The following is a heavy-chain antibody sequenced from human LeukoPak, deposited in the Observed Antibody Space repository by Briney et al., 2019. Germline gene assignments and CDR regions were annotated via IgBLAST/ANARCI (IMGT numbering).Heavy chain of an antibody. CDR3: AKEYYYDSSGYYYIPKYFDY. J-gene: IGHJ4*02. D-gene: IGHD3-22*01. CDR2: ISWNSGSI. Sequence: GRSLRLSCAVSGFTFDDYAMHWVRQAPGKGLEWVSGISWNSGSIGYADSVKGRFTISRDNAKNSLYLQMNSLRAEDTALYYCAKEYYYDSSGYYYIPKYFDYWGQGTLVTVSS. CDR1: GFTFDDYA. V-gene: IGHV3-9*01.